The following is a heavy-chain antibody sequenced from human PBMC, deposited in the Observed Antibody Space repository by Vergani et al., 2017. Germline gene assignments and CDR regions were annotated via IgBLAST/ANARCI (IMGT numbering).Heavy chain of an antibody. CDR3: ASDSGVEGLDY. V-gene: IGHV4-61*02. J-gene: IGHJ4*02. D-gene: IGHD2-8*01. CDR2: IHTTGST. CDR1: GGSINSHNYY. Sequence: QVQLQESGPGLVKPSQTLSLTCTVSGGSINSHNYYWSWIRQPAGKGLEWIGRIHTTGSTNYNPSLKSRVTMSVDTSKNQFSLKLSSVTAADTAVYYCASDSGVEGLDYWGQGTLVTVSS.